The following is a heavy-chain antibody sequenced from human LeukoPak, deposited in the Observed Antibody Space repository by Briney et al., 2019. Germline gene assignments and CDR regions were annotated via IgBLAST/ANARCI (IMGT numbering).Heavy chain of an antibody. V-gene: IGHV4-59*01. CDR1: GGSISSYY. CDR2: IYYSGST. Sequence: PSETLSLTCTVSGGSISSYYWSWIRQPPGKGLEWIGYIYYSGSTNYNPSLKSRVTISVDTSKNQFSLKLSSVTAADTAVYYCAGRSTVTPSWFDPWGQGTLDTVSS. CDR3: AGRSTVTPSWFDP. J-gene: IGHJ5*02. D-gene: IGHD4-11*01.